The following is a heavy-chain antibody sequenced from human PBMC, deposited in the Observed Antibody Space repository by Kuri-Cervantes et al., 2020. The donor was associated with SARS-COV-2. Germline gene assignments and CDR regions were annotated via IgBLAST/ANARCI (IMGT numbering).Heavy chain of an antibody. D-gene: IGHD3-22*01. V-gene: IGHV4-39*01. CDR1: SGSISSGDYY. J-gene: IGHJ6*03. Sequence: GSLRLSCTVSSGSISSGDYYWGWIRQPPGKGLEWIGSIFRSGITYYNPSLKSRVTMSVDTTKNQFFLKLSSVTAADTAVYYCARIDYHTSGYYYYYYYMDVWGKGTTVTVSS. CDR3: ARIDYHTSGYYYYYYYMDV. CDR2: IFRSGIT.